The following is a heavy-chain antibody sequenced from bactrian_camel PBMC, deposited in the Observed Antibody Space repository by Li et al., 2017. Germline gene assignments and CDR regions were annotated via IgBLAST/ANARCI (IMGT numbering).Heavy chain of an antibody. CDR2: INNSGGTT. D-gene: IGHD7*01. CDR1: GFTFSSSC. V-gene: IGHV3S1*01. CDR3: AADPRWWTLLTEADFGN. J-gene: IGHJ6*01. Sequence: VQLVESGGALVQPGGSLRLSCAASGFTFSSSCMYWVRQAPGKGLEWVSTINNSGGTTYSADSVKGRFTISRDNAKNTLYLQMSSLKPEDTAMYYCAADPRWWTLLTEADFGNWGQGTQVTVS.